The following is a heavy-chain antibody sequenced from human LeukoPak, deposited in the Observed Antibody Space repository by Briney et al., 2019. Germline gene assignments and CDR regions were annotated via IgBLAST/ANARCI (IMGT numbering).Heavy chain of an antibody. Sequence: PSETLSLTCTVSGGSISSSNYYWGWIRQPPGTGLEWIGTIYYRGSTYYNPSLKSRVTISVDTSKNQFSLKLSSVTAADTAVYYCARDGYGGNFYYFDYWGQGTLVTVSS. V-gene: IGHV4-39*07. J-gene: IGHJ4*02. CDR1: GGSISSSNYY. CDR3: ARDGYGGNFYYFDY. D-gene: IGHD4-23*01. CDR2: IYYRGST.